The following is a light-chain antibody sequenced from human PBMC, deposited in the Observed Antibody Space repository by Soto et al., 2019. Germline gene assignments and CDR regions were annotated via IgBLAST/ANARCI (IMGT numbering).Light chain of an antibody. Sequence: QSALTQPPSASGSPGQSATISCTGTSSDVGGYNYVSWYQQHPGKAPKLMIYEVIKRPSGVPDRFSGSKSGNTASLTVSGLQADDEADYYCSSFAGSTYVFGTGTKVTVL. CDR3: SSFAGSTYV. J-gene: IGLJ1*01. CDR1: SSDVGGYNY. V-gene: IGLV2-8*01. CDR2: EVI.